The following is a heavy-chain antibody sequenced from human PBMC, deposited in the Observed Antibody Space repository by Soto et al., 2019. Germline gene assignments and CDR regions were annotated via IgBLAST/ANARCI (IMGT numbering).Heavy chain of an antibody. CDR3: ARARSSVPSRRGIGYYGMDV. Sequence: QVQLQQWGAGLLKPSETLSLTCVVNGGSFSGYYWSWVRLPPGKGLEWIGEINHSGITDSNPSLKSRVTISVDGSRNQFSLNLTSVTAAYTAVYFGARARSSVPSRRGIGYYGMDVWGHGTTVTVSS. D-gene: IGHD2-2*03. CDR1: GGSFSGYY. J-gene: IGHJ6*02. CDR2: INHSGIT. V-gene: IGHV4-34*01.